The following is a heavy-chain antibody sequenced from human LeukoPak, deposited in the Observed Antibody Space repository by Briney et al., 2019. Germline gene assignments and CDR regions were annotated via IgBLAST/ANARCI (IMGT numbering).Heavy chain of an antibody. J-gene: IGHJ6*03. CDR1: GGSISSYY. D-gene: IGHD3-10*01. Sequence: PSETLSLTCTVSGGSISSYYWSWIRQPPGKGLEWIGYIYYSGSTNYNPSLKSRVTISVDTSKNQFSLKLSSVTAADTAVYYCARVSREHVLLWFGRGVYYYYMDVWGKGTTVTVSS. CDR3: ARVSREHVLLWFGRGVYYYYMDV. V-gene: IGHV4-59*12. CDR2: IYYSGST.